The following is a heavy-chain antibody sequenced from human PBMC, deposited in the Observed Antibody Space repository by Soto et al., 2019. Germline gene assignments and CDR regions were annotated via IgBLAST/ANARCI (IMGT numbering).Heavy chain of an antibody. CDR2: ISWDSVDI. J-gene: IGHJ6*02. Sequence: EVQLVESGGSLVQPGRSLRLSCIASGFTLDDYAMNWVRQAPGKGLEWVSGISWDSVDIGYADSVKGRFTISRDNAKNSLFLQMNSLKPGDTALYYCAKSNGYCSRSTCLTSMDVWGLWTTVTVSS. CDR1: GFTLDDYA. V-gene: IGHV3-9*01. D-gene: IGHD2-2*01. CDR3: AKSNGYCSRSTCLTSMDV.